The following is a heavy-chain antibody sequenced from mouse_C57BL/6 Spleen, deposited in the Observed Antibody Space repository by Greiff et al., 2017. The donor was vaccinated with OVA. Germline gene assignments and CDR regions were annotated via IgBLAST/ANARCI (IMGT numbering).Heavy chain of an antibody. Sequence: QVQLKESGAELVKPGASVKLSCKASGYTFTEYTIHWVKQRSGQGLEWIGWFYPGSGSIKYNEKFKDKATLTADKSSSTVYMELSRLTSEDSAVYFCARHEEDSSGYVGAMDYWGQGTSVTVSS. J-gene: IGHJ4*01. V-gene: IGHV1-62-2*01. CDR3: ARHEEDSSGYVGAMDY. CDR2: FYPGSGSI. D-gene: IGHD3-2*02. CDR1: GYTFTEYT.